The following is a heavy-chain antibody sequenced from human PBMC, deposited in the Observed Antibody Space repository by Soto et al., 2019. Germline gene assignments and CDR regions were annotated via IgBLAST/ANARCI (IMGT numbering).Heavy chain of an antibody. CDR3: AREVAVAGTWYYYGMDV. J-gene: IGHJ6*02. CDR2: TYYRSKWYN. Sequence: QSQTLSLTCAISGDSVSSNSAAWNWIRQSPSRGLEWLGRTYYRSKWYNDYAVSVKSRITINPDTSKNQFSLQLNSVTPEDTAVYYCAREVAVAGTWYYYGMDVWGQGTTVTVSS. V-gene: IGHV6-1*01. D-gene: IGHD6-19*01. CDR1: GDSVSSNSAA.